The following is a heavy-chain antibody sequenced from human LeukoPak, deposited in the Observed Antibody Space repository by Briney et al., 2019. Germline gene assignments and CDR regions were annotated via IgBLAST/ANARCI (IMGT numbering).Heavy chain of an antibody. J-gene: IGHJ4*02. D-gene: IGHD2-2*01. CDR1: GGSFSGYY. Sequence: SETLSLTCAVYGGSFSGYYWSWIRQPPGKGLEWIGEINHSGSTNYNPSLKGRVTISVDTSKNQFSLKLSSVTAADTAVYYCARAADNCSSTSCYRVEGRYFDYWGQGTLVTVSS. CDR3: ARAADNCSSTSCYRVEGRYFDY. V-gene: IGHV4-34*01. CDR2: INHSGST.